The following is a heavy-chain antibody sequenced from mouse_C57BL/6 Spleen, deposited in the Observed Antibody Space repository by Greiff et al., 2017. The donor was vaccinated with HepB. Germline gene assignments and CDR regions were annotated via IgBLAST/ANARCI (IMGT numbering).Heavy chain of an antibody. Sequence: QVHVKQPGAELVKPGASVKMSCKASGYTFTSYWITWVKQRPGQGLEWIGDIYPGSGSTNYNEKFKSKATLTVDTSSSTAYMQLSSLTSEDSAVYYCARRYSNPYYYAMDYWGQGTSVTVSS. J-gene: IGHJ4*01. CDR2: IYPGSGST. V-gene: IGHV1-55*01. D-gene: IGHD2-5*01. CDR3: ARRYSNPYYYAMDY. CDR1: GYTFTSYW.